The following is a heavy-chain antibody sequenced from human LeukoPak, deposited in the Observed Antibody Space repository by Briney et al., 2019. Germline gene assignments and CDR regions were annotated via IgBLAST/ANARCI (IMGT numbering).Heavy chain of an antibody. Sequence: GGSLRLSCAASGFTFSSYGMHWVRQAPGKGLEWVAFIRYDGSNKYYADSVKGRFTISRDNSKNTLYLQMNSLRAEDTAVYYCARGRYYDILTHNWFDPWGQGTLVTVSS. V-gene: IGHV3-30*02. J-gene: IGHJ5*02. D-gene: IGHD3-9*01. CDR1: GFTFSSYG. CDR2: IRYDGSNK. CDR3: ARGRYYDILTHNWFDP.